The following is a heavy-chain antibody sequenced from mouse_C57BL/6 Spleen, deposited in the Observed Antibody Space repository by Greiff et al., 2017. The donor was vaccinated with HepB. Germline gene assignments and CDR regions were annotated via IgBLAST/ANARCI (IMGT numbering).Heavy chain of an antibody. Sequence: EVQLVESGPGLVKPSQSLSLTCSVTGYSITSGYYWNWIRQFPGNKLEWMGYISYDGSNNYNPSLKNRISITRDTSKNQFFLKLNSVTTEDTATYYCARYYDYDEAWFAYWGQGTLVTVSA. V-gene: IGHV3-6*01. CDR3: ARYYDYDEAWFAY. J-gene: IGHJ3*01. D-gene: IGHD2-4*01. CDR2: ISYDGSN. CDR1: GYSITSGYY.